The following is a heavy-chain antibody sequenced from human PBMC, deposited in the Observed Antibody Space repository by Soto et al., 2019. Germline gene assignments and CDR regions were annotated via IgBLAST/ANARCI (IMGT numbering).Heavy chain of an antibody. V-gene: IGHV5-10-1*01. CDR1: GYSFTSYW. D-gene: IGHD6-19*01. J-gene: IGHJ6*02. CDR3: ARRRAVAGSGYYYYYGMGV. Sequence: GESLKISCKGSGYSFTSYWISWVRQMPGKGLEWMGRIDPSDSYTNYSPSFQGHVTISADKSISTAYLQWSSLKASDTAMYYCARRRAVAGSGYYYYYGMGVWGQGTTVTVSS. CDR2: IDPSDSYT.